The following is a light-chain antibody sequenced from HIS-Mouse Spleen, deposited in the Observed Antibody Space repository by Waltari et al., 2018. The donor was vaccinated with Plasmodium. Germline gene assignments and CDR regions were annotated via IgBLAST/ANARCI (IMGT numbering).Light chain of an antibody. J-gene: IGLJ2*01. CDR3: VLYMGSGTVV. CDR2: STN. V-gene: IGLV8-61*01. Sequence: QTVVTQEPSFSVSPGGTVTLTCGLSSGSVSTSYYPSWYQQTPGPAPRTPINSTNTPSSWVPDRFSGSILGNKAALTITGAQADDESDYYCVLYMGSGTVVFGGGTKLTVL. CDR1: SGSVSTSYY.